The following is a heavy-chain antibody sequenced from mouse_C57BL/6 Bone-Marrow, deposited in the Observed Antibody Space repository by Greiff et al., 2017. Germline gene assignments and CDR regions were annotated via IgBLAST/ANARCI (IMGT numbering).Heavy chain of an antibody. V-gene: IGHV1-81*01. CDR1: GYTFTSYG. D-gene: IGHD1-1*02. CDR2: IYPRSGNT. J-gene: IGHJ1*03. Sequence: VQLQESGAELARPGASVKLSCKASGYTFTSYGISWVKQRTGQGLEWIGEIYPRSGNTYYNEKFKGKATLTADKSSSTAYMELRSLTSEDSAVYFCARWGSHWYFDVWGTGTTVTVSS. CDR3: ARWGSHWYFDV.